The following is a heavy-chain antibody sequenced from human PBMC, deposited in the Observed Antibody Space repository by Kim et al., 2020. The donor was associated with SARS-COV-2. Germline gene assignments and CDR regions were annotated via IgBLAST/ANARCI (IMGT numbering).Heavy chain of an antibody. CDR3: ARHFRIVVVPAAILA. J-gene: IGHJ4*02. D-gene: IGHD2-2*01. Sequence: KPTLTSRVTISVDTSKNQFSLKLSSVTDADTAVYYCARHFRIVVVPAAILAWGQGTLVTVSS. V-gene: IGHV4-39*01.